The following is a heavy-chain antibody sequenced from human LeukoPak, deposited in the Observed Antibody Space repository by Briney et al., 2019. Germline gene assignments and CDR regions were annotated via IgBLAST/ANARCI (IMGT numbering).Heavy chain of an antibody. D-gene: IGHD5-12*01. Sequence: SETLSLTCTVSGGSISSSSYYWGWIRQPPGKGLEWIGSIYYSGSTYYNPSLKSRVTISIGRSKNQFSLKLSSVTAADTAVYYCARERDSGYDWGDYYFDYWGQGTLVTVSS. CDR3: ARERDSGYDWGDYYFDY. CDR1: GGSISSSSYY. J-gene: IGHJ4*02. V-gene: IGHV4-39*07. CDR2: IYYSGST.